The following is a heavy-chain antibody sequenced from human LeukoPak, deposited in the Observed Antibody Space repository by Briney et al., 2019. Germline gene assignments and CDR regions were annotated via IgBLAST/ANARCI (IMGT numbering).Heavy chain of an antibody. CDR3: ARGSPDYGSGSYLGDWFDP. D-gene: IGHD3-10*01. CDR2: IYHSGST. CDR1: GGSISSGGYS. V-gene: IGHV4-30-2*01. J-gene: IGHJ5*02. Sequence: PSETLSLTCAVSGGSISSGGYSWSWIRQPPGKGLEWIGYIYHSGSTYYNPSLKSRVTISVDRSKNQFSLKLSSVTAAGTAVYYCARGSPDYGSGSYLGDWFDPWGQGTLVTVSS.